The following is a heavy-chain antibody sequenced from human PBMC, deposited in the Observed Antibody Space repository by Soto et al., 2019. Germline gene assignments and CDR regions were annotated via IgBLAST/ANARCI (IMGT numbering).Heavy chain of an antibody. CDR2: IYYNGNT. D-gene: IGHD3-10*01. J-gene: IGHJ3*02. CDR1: GASISSYY. Sequence: QVQLQESGPGLVKPSETLSLTCTVSGASISSYYWSWIRQPPGKGLEWIGYIYYNGNTGYNPSLKSRLTISVDTSKNQFSLKLSSVTAADTAVYYCARPLSWFGELLGVFDIWGQGTMVTVSS. CDR3: ARPLSWFGELLGVFDI. V-gene: IGHV4-59*08.